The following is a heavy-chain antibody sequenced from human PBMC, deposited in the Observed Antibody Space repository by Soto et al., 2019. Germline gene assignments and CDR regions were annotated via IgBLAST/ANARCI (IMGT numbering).Heavy chain of an antibody. J-gene: IGHJ2*01. CDR1: GFTFSSYR. D-gene: IGHD3-10*01. CDR2: ISSSSSYI. Sequence: GGSLRLSCAASGFTFSSYRMNWVRQAPGKGLEWVSSISSSSSYIYYVDSVKGRFTISRDNAKNSLYLQMNSLRAEDTAVYYCVRDHPRYYGSGRYYNAALVIYFDLWGRGCLVTVS. V-gene: IGHV3-21*01. CDR3: VRDHPRYYGSGRYYNAALVIYFDL.